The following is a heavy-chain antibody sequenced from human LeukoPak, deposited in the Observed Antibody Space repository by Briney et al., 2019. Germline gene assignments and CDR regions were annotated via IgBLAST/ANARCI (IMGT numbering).Heavy chain of an antibody. Sequence: GGSPRLSCAASGFIFSRYSMNWVRQAPGKGLEWVSSIDFTSRYIYNADSVKGRFTTSRDNAKNSLDLQMNSLKVEDTAVYYCATPAAGPGAEYSLYWGQGTLVIVSS. J-gene: IGHJ1*01. D-gene: IGHD6-13*01. V-gene: IGHV3-21*01. CDR1: GFIFSRYS. CDR2: IDFTSRYI. CDR3: ATPAAGPGAEYSLY.